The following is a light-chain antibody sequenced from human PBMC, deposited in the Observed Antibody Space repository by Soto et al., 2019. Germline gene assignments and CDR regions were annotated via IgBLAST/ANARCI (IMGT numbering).Light chain of an antibody. CDR1: SSDVGGYNY. J-gene: IGLJ1*01. V-gene: IGLV2-11*01. Sequence: QSALTQPPSVSGSPGQSVTISCTGTSSDVGGYNYVSWYQQLPGKAPKLMIYDVSKPPSGVPDRFSGSNSGNTASLTISGLQAEDEADYYCCSYAGTTHVFGTGTKLTVL. CDR3: CSYAGTTHV. CDR2: DVS.